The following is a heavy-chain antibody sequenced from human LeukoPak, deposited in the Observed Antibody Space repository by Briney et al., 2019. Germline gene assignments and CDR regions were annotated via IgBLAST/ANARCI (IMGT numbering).Heavy chain of an antibody. CDR1: GFTFSSYA. J-gene: IGHJ4*02. CDR2: ISYDGSNK. D-gene: IGHD2-21*02. V-gene: IGHV3-30*04. Sequence: GGSLRLSCAASGFTFSSYATHWVRQAPGKGLEWVAVISYDGSNKYYADSVKGRFTISRDNSKNTLYLQMNSLRAEDTAVYYCARGPRGVTTYFDYWGQGTLVTVSS. CDR3: ARGPRGVTTYFDY.